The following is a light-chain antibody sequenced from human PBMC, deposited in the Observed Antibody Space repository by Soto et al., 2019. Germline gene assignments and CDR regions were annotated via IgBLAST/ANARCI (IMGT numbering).Light chain of an antibody. J-gene: IGKJ5*01. CDR1: QSVSSN. Sequence: EIVMAQAPGTLSLSPGEGAPLSCRASQSVSSNLAWYQQKPGQAPRLLIYGASTRATGIPARFSGSGSGTEFTLTISSLQSEDFAVYYCQQYNNWPPITFGQGTRLEIK. CDR2: GAS. V-gene: IGKV3-15*01. CDR3: QQYNNWPPIT.